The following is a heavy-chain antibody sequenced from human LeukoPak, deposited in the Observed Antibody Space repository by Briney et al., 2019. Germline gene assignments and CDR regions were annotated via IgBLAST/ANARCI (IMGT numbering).Heavy chain of an antibody. V-gene: IGHV3-23*01. D-gene: IGHD1-26*01. CDR2: ISGSGGST. CDR1: GFTFSSYA. CDR3: AKDGGGYSF. J-gene: IGHJ4*02. Sequence: GGSLRLSCAASGFTFSSYAMSSVRQAPGKGLEWCSAISGSGGSTYDAVSVKGLFTISRDNSKNTLYLQMNSLRAEDTAVYYCAKDGGGYSFWGQGTLVTVSS.